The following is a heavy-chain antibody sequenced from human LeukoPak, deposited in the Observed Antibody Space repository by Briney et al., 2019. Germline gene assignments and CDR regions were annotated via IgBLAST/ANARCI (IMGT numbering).Heavy chain of an antibody. CDR3: ASLGEIITGTTDAFDI. D-gene: IGHD1-20*01. Sequence: GGSLRLSCAASGFTFSSYSMNWARQAPGKGLEWVSSISSSSSYIYYADSVKGRFTISRDNAKNSLYLQMNSLRAEDTAVYYCASLGEIITGTTDAFDIWGQGTMVTVSS. J-gene: IGHJ3*02. CDR2: ISSSSSYI. V-gene: IGHV3-21*01. CDR1: GFTFSSYS.